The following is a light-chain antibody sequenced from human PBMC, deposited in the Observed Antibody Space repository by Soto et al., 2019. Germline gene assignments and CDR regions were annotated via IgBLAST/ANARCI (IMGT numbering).Light chain of an antibody. J-gene: IGKJ2*01. CDR3: QQRSNWPS. CDR2: DAS. V-gene: IGKV3-11*01. Sequence: EIVLTQSPATLSLSPGERATLSCRASQSVSSYLAWYQQKPGQAPRLLIYDASNRATGIPARFSGSGSGTDFTLPISSLEPEDFAVYYCQQRSNWPSFGQGTRLEIK. CDR1: QSVSSY.